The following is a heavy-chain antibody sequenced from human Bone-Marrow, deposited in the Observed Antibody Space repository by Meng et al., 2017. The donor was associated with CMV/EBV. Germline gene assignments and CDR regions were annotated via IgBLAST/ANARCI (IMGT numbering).Heavy chain of an antibody. CDR2: IYHSGST. J-gene: IGHJ4*02. V-gene: IGHV4-38-2*02. CDR3: ARQAGTVVGATGYLDY. CDR1: GYTISSGYY. D-gene: IGHD1-26*01. Sequence: SETLSLTCTVSGYTISSGYYWGWIRQPPGKGLEWIGSIYHSGSTYYNPSLKSRVTISVDTCKNQFSLKLSSVTAADTAVYYCARQAGTVVGATGYLDYWGQGTLVTVSS.